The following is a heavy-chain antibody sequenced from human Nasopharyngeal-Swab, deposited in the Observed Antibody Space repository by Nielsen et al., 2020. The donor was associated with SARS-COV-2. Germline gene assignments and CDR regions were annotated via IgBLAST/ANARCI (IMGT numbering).Heavy chain of an antibody. CDR1: GYTFTSHG. Sequence: ASVKVSCKASGYTFTSHGICWVRQAPGQGLEWTGWISAYNGNTNYAQKLQGRVTMTTDTPNSTAYMELRSLRSDDTAVYYCAREAHYYYGMALWGQGTTVTVSS. J-gene: IGHJ6*02. CDR2: ISAYNGNT. CDR3: AREAHYYYGMAL. V-gene: IGHV1-18*01.